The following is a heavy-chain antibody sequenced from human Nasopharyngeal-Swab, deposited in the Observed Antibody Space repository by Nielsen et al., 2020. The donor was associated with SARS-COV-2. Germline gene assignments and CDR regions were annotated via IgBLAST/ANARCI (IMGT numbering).Heavy chain of an antibody. CDR1: GFTFSSYA. J-gene: IGHJ4*02. D-gene: IGHD3-16*01. CDR2: ISGSGDST. V-gene: IGHV3-23*01. Sequence: GESLKLSCAASGFTFSSYAMSWVRQAPGKGLEWVSSISGSGDSTYYADSVKGRFTISRDYSKNTLYLQMNSLRAEDAAVYYCAKGFTGYRSGSYADYWGQGTLVTVSS. CDR3: AKGFTGYRSGSYADY.